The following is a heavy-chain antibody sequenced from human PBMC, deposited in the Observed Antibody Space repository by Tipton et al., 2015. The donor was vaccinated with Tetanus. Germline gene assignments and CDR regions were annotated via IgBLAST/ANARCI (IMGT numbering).Heavy chain of an antibody. J-gene: IGHJ2*01. CDR3: ARRLGPYTGDHIWHFDL. CDR2: ISGSGGHI. D-gene: IGHD7-27*01. CDR1: GFTFSDYS. Sequence: GSLRLSCVGSGFTFSDYSINWVRQAPGRGLEWVTFISGSGGHIYYADSVKGRFTVSRDNAKNSVYLQWSSLRASDTAIYFCARRLGPYTGDHIWHFDLWGRGTLVTVSS. V-gene: IGHV3-48*01.